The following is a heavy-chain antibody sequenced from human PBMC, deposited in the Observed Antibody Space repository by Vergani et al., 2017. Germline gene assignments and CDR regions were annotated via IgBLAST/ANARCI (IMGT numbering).Heavy chain of an antibody. CDR2: IRSDESRR. J-gene: IGHJ4*02. V-gene: IGHV3-30*02. CDR3: AKEGRGYCSGGTCYPEY. D-gene: IGHD2-15*01. CDR1: GFTFNSYG. Sequence: QVQLVESGGGVVQPGGSLRLSCAASGFTFNSYGMHWVRQAPGKGLEWVASIRSDESRRYYGDSMEGPFTISRDNSKNTLYLQMKSLRPEDTAVYYCAKEGRGYCSGGTCYPEYWGQGTLVIVS.